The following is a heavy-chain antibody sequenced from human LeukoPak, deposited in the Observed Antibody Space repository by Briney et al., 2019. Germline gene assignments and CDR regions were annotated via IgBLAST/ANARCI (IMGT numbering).Heavy chain of an antibody. V-gene: IGHV3-66*01. CDR3: ARARGGGYEYFDY. CDR2: IYSGGST. CDR1: GFTVKSNY. Sequence: GGSLRLSCAASGFTVKSNYMSWVRQAPGKGLEWVSLIYSGGSTFYADSVEGRFTISRDNSKNTLYLQMNSLRPEDTAVYSCARARGGGYEYFDYWGQGTLVTVSS. J-gene: IGHJ4*02. D-gene: IGHD5-12*01.